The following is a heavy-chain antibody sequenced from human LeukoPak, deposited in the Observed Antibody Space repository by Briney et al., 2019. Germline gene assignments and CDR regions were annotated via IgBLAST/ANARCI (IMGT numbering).Heavy chain of an antibody. CDR3: AKPGGLAIGYDFWSGYYLGYFDY. V-gene: IGHV3-23*01. CDR1: GFTFSNYA. J-gene: IGHJ4*02. Sequence: TGGSLRLSCAASGFTFSNYAMSWVRQAPGKGLEWVSAISGSGGSTYYADSVKGRFTISRDSSRNTLYVQMNSLRAEDTAVYYCAKPGGLAIGYDFWSGYYLGYFDYWGQGTLVTVSS. CDR2: ISGSGGST. D-gene: IGHD3-3*01.